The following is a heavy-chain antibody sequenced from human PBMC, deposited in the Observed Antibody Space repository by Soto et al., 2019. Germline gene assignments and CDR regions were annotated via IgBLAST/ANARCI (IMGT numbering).Heavy chain of an antibody. CDR1: GGIYSSNT. V-gene: IGHV1-69*06. Sequence: QVQLVQSGAEVKKPGSSVKISCKASGGIYSSNTINWLRQAAGQGPEWMGGIIPLFGTANYAEKFKDRVTITADKSTKTEYMELRSLRSEDTAVYYCASKATCGGDCYAFDSWGQGTLVTV. CDR2: IIPLFGTA. CDR3: ASKATCGGDCYAFDS. J-gene: IGHJ4*02. D-gene: IGHD2-21*02.